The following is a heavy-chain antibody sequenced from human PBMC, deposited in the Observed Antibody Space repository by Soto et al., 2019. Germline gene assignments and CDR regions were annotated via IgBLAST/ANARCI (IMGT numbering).Heavy chain of an antibody. CDR2: ISRSGSDI. CDR1: GFTFSDYS. D-gene: IGHD2-2*03. V-gene: IGHV3-11*01. Sequence: LRLSCAASGFTFSDYSMNWVRQAPGKGLEWVSYISRSGSDIYYADSVKGRFTISRDNAKNSLFLQMNSLRAEDTAVYYCATVGYCSSTSCQTRYYYYGMDVWGQGTTVTVSS. CDR3: ATVGYCSSTSCQTRYYYYGMDV. J-gene: IGHJ6*02.